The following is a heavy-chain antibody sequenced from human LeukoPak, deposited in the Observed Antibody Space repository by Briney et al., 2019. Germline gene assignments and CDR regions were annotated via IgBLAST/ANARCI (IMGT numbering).Heavy chain of an antibody. Sequence: GGSLRLSCAASGFTFSSYAMSWVRQAPGKGLEWVSAISGSGGSTYYADSVKGRFTISRDNSKNTLYLQMNSLRAEDTAVYYCAKDRYSSSWYYGDNMDVWGKGTTVTVSS. D-gene: IGHD6-13*01. J-gene: IGHJ6*03. CDR2: ISGSGGST. CDR1: GFTFSSYA. V-gene: IGHV3-23*01. CDR3: AKDRYSSSWYYGDNMDV.